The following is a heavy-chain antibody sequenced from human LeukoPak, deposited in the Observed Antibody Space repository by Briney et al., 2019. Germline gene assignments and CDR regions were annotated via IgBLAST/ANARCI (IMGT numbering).Heavy chain of an antibody. Sequence: ASVKVSCKASAGTFSSYAISWVRQAPGQGLEWMGGIIPIFGTANYAQKFQGRVTITADESTSTAYMELSSLRSEDTAVYYCARGTNYDSSGYWAPTPYYYYMDVWGKGTTVTVSS. CDR1: AGTFSSYA. D-gene: IGHD3-22*01. CDR3: ARGTNYDSSGYWAPTPYYYYMDV. J-gene: IGHJ6*03. V-gene: IGHV1-69*13. CDR2: IIPIFGTA.